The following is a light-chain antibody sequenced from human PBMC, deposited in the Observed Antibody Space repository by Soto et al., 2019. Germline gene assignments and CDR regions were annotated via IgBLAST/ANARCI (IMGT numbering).Light chain of an antibody. V-gene: IGKV3-15*01. CDR1: QGISSL. J-gene: IGKJ4*01. Sequence: EIVLTQSPATLSVSPGERATLSCRASQGISSLLAWYQQKPGQAPRLLIYAASTRAAGIPARFSGSGSGTDFTLTISSLQSEDFAVYCCQQYNYWPLTFGGGTKVEIK. CDR2: AAS. CDR3: QQYNYWPLT.